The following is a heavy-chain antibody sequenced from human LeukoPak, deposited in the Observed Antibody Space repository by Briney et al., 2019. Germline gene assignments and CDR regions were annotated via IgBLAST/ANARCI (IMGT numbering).Heavy chain of an antibody. CDR2: IYYSGST. Sequence: SETLSLTCTVSGGSISSSSYYWGRIRQPPGKGLEWIGSIYYSGSTYYNPSLKSRVTITVDTTKTQFSLKLSSGTAAEPAVYYCASHAQGYDCWSGYYIRYYYYMDVWGKGTTVTVSS. CDR3: ASHAQGYDCWSGYYIRYYYYMDV. J-gene: IGHJ6*03. D-gene: IGHD3-3*01. V-gene: IGHV4-39*07. CDR1: GGSISSSSYY.